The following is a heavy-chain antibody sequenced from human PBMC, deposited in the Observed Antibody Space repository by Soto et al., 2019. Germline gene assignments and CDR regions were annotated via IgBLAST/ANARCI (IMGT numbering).Heavy chain of an antibody. CDR1: GFTFSSYG. CDR2: ISYDGSNK. D-gene: IGHD4-17*01. J-gene: IGHJ4*02. CDR3: AKDHLGHDYGAWVSVGPEYYFDY. Sequence: GGSLRLSCAASGFTFSSYGMHWVRQAPGKGLEWVAVISYDGSNKYYADSVKGRFTISRDNSKNTLYLQMNSLRAEDTAVYYCAKDHLGHDYGAWVSVGPEYYFDYWGQGTLVTVSS. V-gene: IGHV3-30*18.